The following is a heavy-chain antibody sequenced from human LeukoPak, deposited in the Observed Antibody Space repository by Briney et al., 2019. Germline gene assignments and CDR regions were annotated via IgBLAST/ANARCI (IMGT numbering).Heavy chain of an antibody. Sequence: ASVRVSCKASGGTFSSFAISWVRQAPGQGLEWMGGIIPIFGTANYAQKFQGRVTITTDESTSTAYMELSSLRSEDTAVYYCARGPYCSSTSCYRPTNAFDIWGQGTMVTVSS. CDR1: GGTFSSFA. D-gene: IGHD2-2*01. J-gene: IGHJ3*02. CDR2: IIPIFGTA. V-gene: IGHV1-69*05. CDR3: ARGPYCSSTSCYRPTNAFDI.